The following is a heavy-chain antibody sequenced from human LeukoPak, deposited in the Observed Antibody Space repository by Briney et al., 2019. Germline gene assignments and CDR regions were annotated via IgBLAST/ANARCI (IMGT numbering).Heavy chain of an antibody. V-gene: IGHV3-23*01. J-gene: IGHJ4*02. CDR3: ARAIAVAGPFDY. CDR2: ISGSGGST. CDR1: GFTFSTYA. Sequence: PGGSLRLSCAASGFTFSTYAMTWVRQAPGKGLEWVSGISGSGGSTYYADSVKGRFTISRDNAKNSLYLQMNSLRAEDAAVYYCARAIAVAGPFDYWGQGTLVTVSS. D-gene: IGHD6-19*01.